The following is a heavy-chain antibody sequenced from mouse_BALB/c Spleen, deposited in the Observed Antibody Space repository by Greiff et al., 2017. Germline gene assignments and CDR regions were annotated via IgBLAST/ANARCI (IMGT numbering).Heavy chain of an antibody. CDR3: ARDYYAMDY. Sequence: VQLQQSGAELVKPGTSVKLSCKASGYNFTSYWINWVKLRPGQGLEWIGDIYPGSGSTNYNEKFKSKATLTVDTSSSTAYMQLSSLASEDSALYYCARDYYAMDYWGQGTSVTVSS. CDR1: GYNFTSYW. V-gene: IGHV1-55*01. CDR2: IYPGSGST. J-gene: IGHJ4*01.